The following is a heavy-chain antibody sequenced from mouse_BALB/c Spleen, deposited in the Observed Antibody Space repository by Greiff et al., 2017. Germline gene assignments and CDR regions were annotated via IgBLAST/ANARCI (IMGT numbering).Heavy chain of an antibody. V-gene: IGHV3-2*02. CDR1: GYSITSDYA. D-gene: IGHD1-1*01. Sequence: EVKLVESGPGLVKPSQSLSLTCTVTGYSITSDYAWNWIRQFPGNKLEWMGYISYSGSTSYNPSLKSRISITRDTSKNQFFLQLNSVTTEDTATYYCARSGYGSSYWYFDVWGAGTTVTVSS. CDR3: ARSGYGSSYWYFDV. J-gene: IGHJ1*01. CDR2: ISYSGST.